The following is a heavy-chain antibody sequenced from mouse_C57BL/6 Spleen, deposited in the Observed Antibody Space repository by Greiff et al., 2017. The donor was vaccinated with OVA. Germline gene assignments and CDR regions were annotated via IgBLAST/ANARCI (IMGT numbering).Heavy chain of an antibody. J-gene: IGHJ4*01. CDR1: GFTFSSYA. D-gene: IGHD1-1*01. V-gene: IGHV5-4*01. CDR3: ARENYYEGAMDY. Sequence: EVQGVESGGGLVKPGGSLKLSCAASGFTFSSYAMSWVRQTPEKRLEWVATISDGGSYTYYPDNVKGRFTISRDNAKNNLYLQMRHLKSEDTAMYYCARENYYEGAMDYWGQGTSVTVSS. CDR2: ISDGGSYT.